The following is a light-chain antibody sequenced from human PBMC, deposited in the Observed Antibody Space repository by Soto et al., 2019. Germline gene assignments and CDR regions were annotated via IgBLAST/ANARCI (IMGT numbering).Light chain of an antibody. Sequence: DIQMTQSPSSLSASVGDRVTITCRASQSVGSLLNWFQQRPGIAPKLLIYAASTLQSGAPSRFSGSGAGTDFTLIISSLQPEDFATYYCQHSYSLPYTFGHGPKLEI. J-gene: IGKJ2*01. V-gene: IGKV1-39*01. CDR2: AAS. CDR3: QHSYSLPYT. CDR1: QSVGSL.